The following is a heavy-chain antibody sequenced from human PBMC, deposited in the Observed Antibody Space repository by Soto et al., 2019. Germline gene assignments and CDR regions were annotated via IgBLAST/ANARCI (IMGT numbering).Heavy chain of an antibody. V-gene: IGHV4-59*01. J-gene: IGHJ4*02. CDR3: ARGSDYGRY. D-gene: IGHD4-17*01. CDR1: GGSIHNYY. Sequence: KSSETLSLTCTVSGGSIHNYYWSWIRQPPGKGLELIGYIFYSGSPTYNPSLKSRVTISVDTSKNQYSLRLTSVTAADTAVYYCARGSDYGRYWGQGTLVTVSS. CDR2: IFYSGSP.